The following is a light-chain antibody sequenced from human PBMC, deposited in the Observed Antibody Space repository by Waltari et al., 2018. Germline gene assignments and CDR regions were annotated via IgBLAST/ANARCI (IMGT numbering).Light chain of an antibody. V-gene: IGLV1-44*01. CDR1: SSNSGINT. J-gene: IGLJ3*02. Sequence: QSVLTPQPQAPGTSGQPVTLNCSCSSSNSGINTVTWSQQLPGTAPKPRIYANYHRPSGVPDRFSGSKSDTSASLAISGLQSEDEADYFCAAWDDSLNGRVFGGGTKLTVL. CDR2: ANY. CDR3: AAWDDSLNGRV.